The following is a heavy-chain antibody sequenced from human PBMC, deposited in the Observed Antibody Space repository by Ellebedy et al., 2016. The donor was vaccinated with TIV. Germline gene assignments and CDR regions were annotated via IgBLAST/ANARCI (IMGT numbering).Heavy chain of an antibody. J-gene: IGHJ4*02. V-gene: IGHV3-48*01. CDR2: ISSSTGNI. Sequence: GESLKISCAASGFSISSYTIHWVRQAPRKGLEWVSSISSSTGNIYYADSVKGRFTISRDNSQNTLYLQVDSLRAEDTAVYYCARDLYIGEYDVFDYWGQGTLVTVSS. CDR3: ARDLYIGEYDVFDY. CDR1: GFSISSYT. D-gene: IGHD4-17*01.